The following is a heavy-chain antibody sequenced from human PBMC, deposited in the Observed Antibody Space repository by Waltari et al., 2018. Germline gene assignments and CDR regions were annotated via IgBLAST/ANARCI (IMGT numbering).Heavy chain of an antibody. D-gene: IGHD3-10*01. CDR3: ARLAPRTYRSPVPGRHYYYGMDV. Sequence: EEQLLESGGGLVQPGDSLRLSCAGPGFRFSNYWMNWVGNAPVKGLVWVARISDDETSISYADSVKGRFTISRDNAKNTVYLQMKRLRVEDTAVYYCARLAPRTYRSPVPGRHYYYGMDVWGQGTTVTVSS. V-gene: IGHV3-74*01. J-gene: IGHJ6*02. CDR1: GFRFSNYW. CDR2: ISDDETSI.